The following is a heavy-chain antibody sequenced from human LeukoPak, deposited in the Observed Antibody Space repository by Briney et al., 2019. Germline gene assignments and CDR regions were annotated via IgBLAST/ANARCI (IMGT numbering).Heavy chain of an antibody. J-gene: IGHJ4*02. D-gene: IGHD6-19*01. Sequence: GGSLRLSCAASGFTFSSYWMSWVRQAPGKELEWVANIKQDGSEKYYVDSVKGRFTISRDNAKNSLYLQMNSLRAEDTAVYYCARDYGSGWSQLYYFDYWGQGTLVTVSS. CDR1: GFTFSSYW. V-gene: IGHV3-7*01. CDR2: IKQDGSEK. CDR3: ARDYGSGWSQLYYFDY.